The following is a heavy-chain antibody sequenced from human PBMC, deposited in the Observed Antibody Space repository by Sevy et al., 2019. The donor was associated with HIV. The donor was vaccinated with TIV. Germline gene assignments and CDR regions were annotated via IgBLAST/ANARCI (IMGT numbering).Heavy chain of an antibody. J-gene: IGHJ6*02. CDR2: INPNSGGT. CDR3: ARGDCSSTSCYYYYRMDV. D-gene: IGHD2-2*01. Sequence: ASVKVSCKASGYTFTGYYMHWVRQAPGQGLEWMGWINPNSGGTNYAQKFQGRVTMTRDTSISTAYMELSRLRSDDTAVYYCARGDCSSTSCYYYYRMDVWGQGTTVTVSS. V-gene: IGHV1-2*02. CDR1: GYTFTGYY.